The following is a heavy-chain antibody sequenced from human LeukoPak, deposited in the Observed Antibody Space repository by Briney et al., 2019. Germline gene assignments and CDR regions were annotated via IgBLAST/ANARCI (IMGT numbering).Heavy chain of an antibody. V-gene: IGHV3-33*06. D-gene: IGHD3-10*01. Sequence: PGGSLRLSCAASGFTFSSYSMNWVRQAPGKGLVWVAVIWSDGSRKEYIDSVKDRFTVSRDNSKNTLYLQMNSLRAEDTALYFWAKDRGFLGSGGRPPDTGSDSGGREPRFPVS. J-gene: IGHJ5*01. CDR3: AKDRGFLGSGGRPPDTGSDS. CDR2: IWSDGSRK. CDR1: GFTFSSYS.